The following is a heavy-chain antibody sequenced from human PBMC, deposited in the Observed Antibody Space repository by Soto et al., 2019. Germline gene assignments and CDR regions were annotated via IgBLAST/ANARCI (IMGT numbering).Heavy chain of an antibody. CDR1: GYTFTSYG. CDR3: ARYADLRGLRAY. D-gene: IGHD3-16*01. V-gene: IGHV1-18*01. Sequence: ASVNVSCKASGYTFTSYGISWVRQAPGQGLEWMGWISAYNGNTNYAQKLQGRVTMTTDTSTSTAYMELRSLRSDDTAVYYCARYADLRGLRAYWGQGTLDTVSS. J-gene: IGHJ4*01. CDR2: ISAYNGNT.